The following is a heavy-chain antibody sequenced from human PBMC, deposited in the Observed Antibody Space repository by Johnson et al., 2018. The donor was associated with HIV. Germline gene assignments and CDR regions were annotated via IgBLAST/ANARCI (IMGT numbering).Heavy chain of an antibody. CDR1: GFTFANYA. CDR2: ISRYGSST. CDR3: AIPYYYDSGAYH. V-gene: IGHV3-64*07. J-gene: IGHJ3*01. D-gene: IGHD3-22*01. Sequence: VQLVESGGGLVQPGGSLRLSCAAAGFTFANYALHWVRQAPGKGLEYVAAISRYGSSTYYADSVKGRFTIPRDDYKNTLFLEMGSLRAEDMAVYYCAIPYYYDSGAYHWGQGTMVTVSS.